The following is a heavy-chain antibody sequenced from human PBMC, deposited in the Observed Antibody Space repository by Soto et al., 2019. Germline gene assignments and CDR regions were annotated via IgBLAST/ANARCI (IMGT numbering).Heavy chain of an antibody. CDR1: GFSLSTSGMC. CDR3: ARIRGRYYYDSSGYKRYYYGMDV. Sequence: PTLVNPTQTLTLTCTFSGFSLSTSGMCVSWIRQPPGKALEWLALIDWDDDKYYSTSLKTRLTISKDTSKNQVVLTMTNMDPVDTATYYCARIRGRYYYDSSGYKRYYYGMDVWGQGTTVTVSS. CDR2: IDWDDDK. J-gene: IGHJ6*02. D-gene: IGHD3-22*01. V-gene: IGHV2-70*01.